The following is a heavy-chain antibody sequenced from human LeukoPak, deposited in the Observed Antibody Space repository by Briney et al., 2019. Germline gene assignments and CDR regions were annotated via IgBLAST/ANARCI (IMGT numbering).Heavy chain of an antibody. D-gene: IGHD2-2*01. V-gene: IGHV3-7*03. CDR2: IKQDGSEK. J-gene: IGHJ6*04. CDR3: AGFLGYCSSTSCYYYGMDV. CDR1: GFTFSSYA. Sequence: GGSLRLSCAASGFTFSSYAMSWVRQAPGKGLEWVANIKQDGSEKYYVDSVKGRFTISRDNAKNSLYLQMNSLRAEDTAVYYCAGFLGYCSSTSCYYYGMDVWGKGTTVTVSS.